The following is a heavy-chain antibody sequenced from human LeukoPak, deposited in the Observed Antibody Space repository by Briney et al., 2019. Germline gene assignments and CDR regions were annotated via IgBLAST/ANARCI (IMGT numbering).Heavy chain of an antibody. CDR1: GFTFSSYT. CDR3: ARRTDGGNFDY. V-gene: IGHV3-21*01. J-gene: IGHJ4*02. Sequence: GGSLRLSCAASGFTFSSYTMNWVRQSPGKGLDWVSSISSSSSYIYYADSVKGRFTISRDNAKNSLYLQMNSLRAEDTAVYYCARRTDGGNFDYWGQGTLVTVSS. D-gene: IGHD2-8*02. CDR2: ISSSSSYI.